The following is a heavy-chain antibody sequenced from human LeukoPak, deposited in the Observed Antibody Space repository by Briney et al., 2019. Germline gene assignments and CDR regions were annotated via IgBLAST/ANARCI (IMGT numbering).Heavy chain of an antibody. V-gene: IGHV3-21*01. CDR1: GFALNAHS. CDR2: ISSTSAYI. J-gene: IGHJ5*01. CDR3: ARVAVAGPTGWFDS. Sequence: GGSLRLSCAASGFALNAHSLTWVRQAPGKGLEWVSSISSTSAYIHYAESVKGRFTISRDNIDNVVYLQMNSLRVEDTAVYFCARVAVAGPTGWFDSWGQGTLVTVSS. D-gene: IGHD6-19*01.